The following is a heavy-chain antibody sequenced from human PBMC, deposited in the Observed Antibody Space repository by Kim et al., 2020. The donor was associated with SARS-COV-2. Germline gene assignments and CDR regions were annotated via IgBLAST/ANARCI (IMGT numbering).Heavy chain of an antibody. Sequence: GGSLRLSCAASGFTFSSYGINWVRQAPGKGLEWVSYISERGTNTSYADSVKGRFIIPRANAKNSLFLQMNSLRAEDTAVYYCGRESGTGTDAFDIWGQGTVVTVSS. CDR1: GFTFSSYG. CDR3: GRESGTGTDAFDI. J-gene: IGHJ3*02. CDR2: ISERGTNT. V-gene: IGHV3-48*03. D-gene: IGHD3-9*01.